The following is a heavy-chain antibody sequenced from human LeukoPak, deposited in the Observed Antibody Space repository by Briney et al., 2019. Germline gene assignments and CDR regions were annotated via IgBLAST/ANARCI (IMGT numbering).Heavy chain of an antibody. J-gene: IGHJ6*03. CDR3: ARRSGWYSGGLDTYYYYYCMDV. CDR1: GGSISSSSYY. D-gene: IGHD1-26*01. Sequence: SETLSLTCTVSGGSISSSSYYWGWIRQPPGKGLEWIGSIYYSGSTYYNPSLKSRVTISVDTSKNQFSLKLRSVTDADTAVYYGARRSGWYSGGLDTYYYYYCMDVWGKGTTVTISS. CDR2: IYYSGST. V-gene: IGHV4-39*07.